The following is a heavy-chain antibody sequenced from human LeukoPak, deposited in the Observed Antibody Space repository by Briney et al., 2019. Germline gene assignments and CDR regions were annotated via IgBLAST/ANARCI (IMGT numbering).Heavy chain of an antibody. J-gene: IGHJ3*02. CDR3: AKFSSSWYNYAFDI. CDR1: GFTFSSYA. CDR2: ISGSGGSS. Sequence: GGSLRLYSAASGFTFSSYAMSWVRQAPGKGLEWVSAISGSGGSSYYADSVKGRFTISRDNSKNTLYLQMNSLRAEDTAVYYCAKFSSSWYNYAFDIWGQGTMVTVSS. V-gene: IGHV3-23*01. D-gene: IGHD6-13*01.